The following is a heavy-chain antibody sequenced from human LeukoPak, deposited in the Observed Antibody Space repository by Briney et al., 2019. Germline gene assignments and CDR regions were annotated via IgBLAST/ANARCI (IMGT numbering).Heavy chain of an antibody. CDR1: GYTFTKYG. CDR2: ITTYNGNT. CDR3: AREPSYGSGQLDY. J-gene: IGHJ4*02. V-gene: IGHV1-18*01. D-gene: IGHD3-10*01. Sequence: GASVKVSCKTSGYTFTKYGISWVRQAPGQGLEWMGWITTYNGNTDYAQKVQGRLTMTADTSTSTAYMELSSLRSEDTAVYYCAREPSYGSGQLDYWGQGTLVTVSS.